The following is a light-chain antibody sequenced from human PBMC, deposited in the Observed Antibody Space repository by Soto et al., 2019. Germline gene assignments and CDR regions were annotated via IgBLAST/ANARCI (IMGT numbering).Light chain of an antibody. CDR2: EVT. Sequence: QSVLTQPASVSGSPGQSITVSCTGTRRDVGGYKYVSWYQQYPGKSPKLLIYEVTHRPSGVSNRFSGSKSGNTASLTISGLQAEDEADYYCSSYTISNTLPFVFGTGTKVTVL. V-gene: IGLV2-14*01. J-gene: IGLJ1*01. CDR1: RRDVGGYKY. CDR3: SSYTISNTLPFV.